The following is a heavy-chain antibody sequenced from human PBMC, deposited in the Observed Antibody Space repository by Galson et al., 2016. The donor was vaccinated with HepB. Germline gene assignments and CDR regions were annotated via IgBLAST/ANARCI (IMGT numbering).Heavy chain of an antibody. Sequence: SLRLSCSASGFTFSSYSMHWVRQAPGKGLEWVAVITCDGSSKYYADSVKGRFTISRENSQKSLYLQMNSLRAEDTAVYYCAKSKGARYVGWFLGFDYWGQGTLVTVSS. J-gene: IGHJ4*02. CDR2: ITCDGSSK. V-gene: IGHV3-30*18. CDR3: AKSKGARYVGWFLGFDY. D-gene: IGHD3/OR15-3a*01. CDR1: GFTFSSYS.